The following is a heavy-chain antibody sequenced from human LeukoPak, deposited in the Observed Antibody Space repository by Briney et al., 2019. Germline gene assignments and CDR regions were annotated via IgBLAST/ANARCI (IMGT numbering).Heavy chain of an antibody. Sequence: SETLSLTCTVSGGSISFYYWSWIRQPPGKRLEWIGYIFTSGSTSYNPSLKSRVTISVDTSKNQVSLKLSSVTAADTAVYYCARSNSSSWYYVFDYWGQGTLVTVSS. CDR2: IFTSGST. J-gene: IGHJ4*02. V-gene: IGHV4-4*09. D-gene: IGHD6-13*01. CDR3: ARSNSSSWYYVFDY. CDR1: GGSISFYY.